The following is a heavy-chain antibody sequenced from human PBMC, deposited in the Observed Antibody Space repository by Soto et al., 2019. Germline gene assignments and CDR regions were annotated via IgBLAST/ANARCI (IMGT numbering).Heavy chain of an antibody. Sequence: QVQLVESGGGVGQPGRSLRLSCADSGLTFSRHGMHWVRQIPGRGLEWVAVISSDGSRKYYVESVKGRFTISRDDSKNTVDLQMNSLRAEDTAVYYCAKDKGERYFDYWGQGTLVTVSS. CDR1: GLTFSRHG. CDR2: ISSDGSRK. CDR3: AKDKGERYFDY. D-gene: IGHD1-1*01. J-gene: IGHJ4*02. V-gene: IGHV3-30*18.